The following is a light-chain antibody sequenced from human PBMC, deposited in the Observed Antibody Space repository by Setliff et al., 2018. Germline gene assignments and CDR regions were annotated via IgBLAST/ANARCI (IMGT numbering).Light chain of an antibody. CDR1: YSDVGKYNL. CDR2: DFT. CDR3: CSYAGSNNYV. J-gene: IGLJ1*01. Sequence: QSVLAQPASVSGSPGQSITISCTGTYSDVGKYNLVSWYQQHPDKAPKLILYDFTTRPSGVSDRFSGSKSANTASLTISGLQAEDEADYYCCSYAGSNNYVFGTGTKVTVL. V-gene: IGLV2-23*02.